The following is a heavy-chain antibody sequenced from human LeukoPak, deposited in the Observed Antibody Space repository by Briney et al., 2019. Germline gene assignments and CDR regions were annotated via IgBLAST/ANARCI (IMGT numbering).Heavy chain of an antibody. CDR1: GGSINNYY. CDR2: IYYSGST. V-gene: IGHV4-59*12. J-gene: IGHJ6*03. Sequence: SETLSLTCSVSGGSINNYYWSWIRQPPGRGLEWMGYIYYSGSTSYNPSLKSRLTISVGTSNNQFSLKLPPVTAADTGVYFCARGGRSASAYYYMDVWGRGTTVTVSS. CDR3: ARGGRSASAYYYMDV. D-gene: IGHD2-2*01.